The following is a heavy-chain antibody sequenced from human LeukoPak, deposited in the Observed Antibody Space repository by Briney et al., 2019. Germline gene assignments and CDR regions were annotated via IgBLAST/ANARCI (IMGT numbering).Heavy chain of an antibody. CDR3: AKGDPYGSGSYPVDY. Sequence: GGSLRLSCAASGFTFSSYGMHWVRQAPGQGLEWVAVISYDGSNKYYADSVKGRFTISRDNSKNTLYLQMNSLRPEDTAVYYCAKGDPYGSGSYPVDYWGQGTLVTVSS. CDR1: GFTFSSYG. CDR2: ISYDGSNK. D-gene: IGHD3-10*01. V-gene: IGHV3-30*18. J-gene: IGHJ4*02.